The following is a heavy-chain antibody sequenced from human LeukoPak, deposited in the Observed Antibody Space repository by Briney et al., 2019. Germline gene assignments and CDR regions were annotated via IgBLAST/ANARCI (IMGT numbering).Heavy chain of an antibody. Sequence: ASVMVSCKASGYTFTSYYMHWVRQAPGQGLEWMGIINPSGGSTSYAQKFQCRVTMTRDTSTSTVYMELSSLRSEDTAVYYCARYCSSTSCSTGSDAFDIWGQGTMVTVSS. CDR1: GYTFTSYY. J-gene: IGHJ3*02. CDR3: ARYCSSTSCSTGSDAFDI. V-gene: IGHV1-46*01. CDR2: INPSGGST. D-gene: IGHD2-2*01.